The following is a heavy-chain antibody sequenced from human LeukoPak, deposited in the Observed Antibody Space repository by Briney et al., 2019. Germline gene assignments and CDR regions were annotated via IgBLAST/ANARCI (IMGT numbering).Heavy chain of an antibody. D-gene: IGHD6-6*01. CDR1: GGSISRSSYY. V-gene: IGHV4-39*07. J-gene: IGHJ4*02. Sequence: PSETQSLTCTVSGGSISRSSYYWSWIRQPPGKGLEWIGEINHSGSTNYNPSLKSRVTISVDTSKNQFSLKLSSVTAADTAVYYCARGGARRIAARPGLDYWGQGTLVTVSS. CDR2: INHSGST. CDR3: ARGGARRIAARPGLDY.